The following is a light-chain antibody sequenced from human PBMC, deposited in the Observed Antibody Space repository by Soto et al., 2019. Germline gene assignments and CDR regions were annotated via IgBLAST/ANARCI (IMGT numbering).Light chain of an antibody. CDR2: SND. Sequence: QAVVTQAPSASGTPGQRVTISCSGSSSNIGSNTVSWYQQVPGTAPKLLIYSNDQRPSGVTDRFSGSKSGTSASLAIGGLQSEDEADYYCAAWDGSLNGWVFGGGTKLTVL. CDR1: SSNIGSNT. V-gene: IGLV1-44*01. J-gene: IGLJ2*01. CDR3: AAWDGSLNGWV.